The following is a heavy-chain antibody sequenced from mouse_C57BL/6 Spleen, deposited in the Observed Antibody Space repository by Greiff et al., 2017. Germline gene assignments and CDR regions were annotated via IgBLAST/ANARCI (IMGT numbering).Heavy chain of an antibody. Sequence: EVKLMESGGGLVTPGRSLKLSCAASGFTFSSYAMSWVRQTPETRLEWVATISGGGSYTYYPDNVKGRFTISRDHANNNLYLQMSHLKSEDTAMYYCARDKSYGSSESAYAMDYWGQGTAVTVSS. CDR1: GFTFSSYA. V-gene: IGHV5-4*01. D-gene: IGHD1-1*01. J-gene: IGHJ4*01. CDR2: ISGGGSYT. CDR3: ARDKSYGSSESAYAMDY.